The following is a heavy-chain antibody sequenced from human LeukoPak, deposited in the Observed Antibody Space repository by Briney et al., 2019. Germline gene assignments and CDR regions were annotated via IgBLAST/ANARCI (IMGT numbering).Heavy chain of an antibody. CDR1: GGSISRYY. J-gene: IGHJ4*02. D-gene: IGHD6-19*01. V-gene: IGHV4-59*08. Sequence: KPSETLSLTCTVSGGSISRYYWSWIRQPPGKGLEWIGYIYYSGSTNYNPSLKSRVTISVDTSKNQFSLKLSSVTAADTAVYYCARHNCDWYAIDYWGQGTLVTVSS. CDR3: ARHNCDWYAIDY. CDR2: IYYSGST.